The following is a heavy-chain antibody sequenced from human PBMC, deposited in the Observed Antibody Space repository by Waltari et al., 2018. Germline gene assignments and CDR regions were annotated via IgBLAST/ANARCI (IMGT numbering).Heavy chain of an antibody. D-gene: IGHD4-4*01. CDR1: GFTFSSYS. CDR2: ISSSSTFI. Sequence: EVQLVESGGGLVKPGGSLKLSCAASGFTFSSYSINWVRQAPGKGLEWISYISSSSTFIYYADSVKGRFTVARDNAKNSLYLQMNSLRAEDTAVYYCARDFFYSNKVRYMDVWGKGTTVIVSS. CDR3: ARDFFYSNKVRYMDV. V-gene: IGHV3-48*04. J-gene: IGHJ6*03.